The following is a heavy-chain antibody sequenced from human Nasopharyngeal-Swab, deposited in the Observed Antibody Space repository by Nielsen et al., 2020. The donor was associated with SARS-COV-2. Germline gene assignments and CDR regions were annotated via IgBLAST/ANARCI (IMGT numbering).Heavy chain of an antibody. J-gene: IGHJ4*02. CDR2: ISYDGSNE. V-gene: IGHV3-30*18. Sequence: GESLKTSCVASGFTFSSSGMDWVRQPPGKGLEWVAVISYDGSNEYYGDSVKRRFTISRDNSKNTLYMQMNSLRVDDTAVYYCAKDVHGDYGGIEYWGQGILVTVSS. D-gene: IGHD4-17*01. CDR1: GFTFSSSG. CDR3: AKDVHGDYGGIEY.